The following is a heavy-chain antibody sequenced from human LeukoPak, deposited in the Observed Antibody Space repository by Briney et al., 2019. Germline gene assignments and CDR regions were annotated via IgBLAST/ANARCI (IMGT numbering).Heavy chain of an antibody. V-gene: IGHV4-4*07. CDR1: GGSIDRYY. CDR3: ARDWVVGAAWSFDY. J-gene: IGHJ4*02. CDR2: IYTTGST. Sequence: SETLSLTCTVSGGSIDRYYWTWIRQPAGKGLEWIGRIYTTGSTNYNPSLKSRVTMSVDTSKNQISLSLSSVTAADTAVYYCARDWVVGAAWSFDYWGQGILVTVSS. D-gene: IGHD1-26*01.